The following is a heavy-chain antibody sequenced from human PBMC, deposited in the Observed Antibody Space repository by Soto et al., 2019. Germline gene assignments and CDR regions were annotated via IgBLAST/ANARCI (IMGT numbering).Heavy chain of an antibody. Sequence: GGSLRLSCAASGFSFSSYGMHWVRQSPGKGLEWVAVIWYDGSNKYYADSVKGRFTISRDNSKNTLYLQMNSLRAEDTAVYYCARTYYYGSGSHYFDYWGQGTLVTVSS. D-gene: IGHD3-10*01. CDR2: IWYDGSNK. J-gene: IGHJ4*02. V-gene: IGHV3-33*01. CDR1: GFSFSSYG. CDR3: ARTYYYGSGSHYFDY.